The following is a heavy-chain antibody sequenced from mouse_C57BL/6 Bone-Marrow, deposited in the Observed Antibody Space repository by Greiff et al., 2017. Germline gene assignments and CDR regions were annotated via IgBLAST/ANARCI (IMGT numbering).Heavy chain of an antibody. D-gene: IGHD1-1*01. CDR1: GFNIKDYY. CDR2: IDPEDGET. Sequence: VQLQQSGAELVKPGASVKLSCTASGFNIKDYYMHWVKQRTEQGLEWIVRIDPEDGETKYDPKFQGKATITADTSSNTAYLQLSSLTSEDTAVYYCAAVVFDYWGQGTTLTVSS. J-gene: IGHJ2*01. CDR3: AAVVFDY. V-gene: IGHV14-2*01.